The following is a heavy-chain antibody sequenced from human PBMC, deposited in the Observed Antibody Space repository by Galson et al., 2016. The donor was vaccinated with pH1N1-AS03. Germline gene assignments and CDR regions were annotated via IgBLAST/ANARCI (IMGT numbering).Heavy chain of an antibody. Sequence: SLRLSCAASGFSFSAYWMTWVRQAPGKGLEWVANIRQDGRQTSYVDSVRDRFTISRDNAKNSLYLRMNTLRAEDTAVYYCVRDWGAFEDYWGQGNLVTVSS. CDR3: VRDWGAFEDY. V-gene: IGHV3-7*03. CDR1: GFSFSAYW. J-gene: IGHJ4*02. CDR2: IRQDGRQT. D-gene: IGHD3-16*01.